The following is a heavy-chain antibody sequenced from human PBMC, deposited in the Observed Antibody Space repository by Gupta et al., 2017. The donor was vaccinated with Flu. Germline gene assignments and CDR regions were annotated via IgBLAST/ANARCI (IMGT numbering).Heavy chain of an antibody. J-gene: IGHJ6*01. CDR1: GYSFSSYW. V-gene: IGHV5-51*03. CDR2: IYAGDSDT. CDR3: AGVAGSYYISDYYGMD. Sequence: EVQLVQSGAEVKKPGESLKISCKGSGYSFSSYWIGWVRQMPGKGLEWIGIIYAGDSDTRYSPFFQGHVTISADKSISRSYSHSGSPTASANTMFYCAGVAGSYYISDYYGMD. D-gene: IGHD3-10*01.